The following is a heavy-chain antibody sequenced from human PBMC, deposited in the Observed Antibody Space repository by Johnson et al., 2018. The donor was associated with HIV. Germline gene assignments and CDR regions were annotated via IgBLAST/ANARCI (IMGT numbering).Heavy chain of an antibody. CDR3: ARERWSSYFGAFDI. V-gene: IGHV3-7*01. D-gene: IGHD3-3*01. CDR2: IKKDGSDK. J-gene: IGHJ3*02. CDR1: GFSFSSFW. Sequence: VQLVESGGGLVQPGGSLRLSCAASGFSFSSFWMSWVRQVPGKGLEWVANIKKDGSDKHYVDSVKGRFTISRDNAKNSLYLQMSSLRGEDMAVYYCARERWSSYFGAFDIWGQGTMVTLSS.